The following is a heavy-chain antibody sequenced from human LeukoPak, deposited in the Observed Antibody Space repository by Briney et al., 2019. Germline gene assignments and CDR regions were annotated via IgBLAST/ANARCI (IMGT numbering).Heavy chain of an antibody. V-gene: IGHV3-30*03. D-gene: IGHD6-13*01. CDR2: ISYDGSNK. CDR1: GFTFTSYV. J-gene: IGHJ5*02. Sequence: PGRSLRLSCAASGFTFTSYVMHWVRQAPGKGLQWVALISYDGSNKYYADSVKGRFTISRDNSKNTLYLLMNSLRAEDTAVYYCARPRGAAAGTFGFDPWGQGTLVTVSS. CDR3: ARPRGAAAGTFGFDP.